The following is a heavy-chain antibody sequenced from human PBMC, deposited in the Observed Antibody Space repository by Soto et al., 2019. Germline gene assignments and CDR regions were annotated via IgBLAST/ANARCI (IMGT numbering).Heavy chain of an antibody. CDR3: AREAHYDILTGSNNWFDP. J-gene: IGHJ5*02. CDR2: IYYSGST. D-gene: IGHD3-9*01. Sequence: SETLSLTCTVSGGSISSYYWSWIRQPPGKGLEWIGYIYYSGSTNYNPSLKSRVTISVDASKNQFSLKLSSVTAADTAVYYCAREAHYDILTGSNNWFDPWGQGTLVTVSS. CDR1: GGSISSYY. V-gene: IGHV4-59*01.